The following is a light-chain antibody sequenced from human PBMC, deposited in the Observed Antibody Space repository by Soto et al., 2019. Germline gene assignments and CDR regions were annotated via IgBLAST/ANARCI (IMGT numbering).Light chain of an antibody. CDR3: SSYAGYSNLV. V-gene: IGLV2-8*01. J-gene: IGLJ2*01. CDR2: EVN. CDR1: SSDVGDYNY. Sequence: QSPLTQPPSASGSPGQSGTISYTGTSSDVGDYNYVSWYQQHPGKAPKLMIYEVNKRPSGVPDRFSGSKSGNTASLTVSGLQAEDEADYYCSSYAGYSNLVFGGGTKLTVL.